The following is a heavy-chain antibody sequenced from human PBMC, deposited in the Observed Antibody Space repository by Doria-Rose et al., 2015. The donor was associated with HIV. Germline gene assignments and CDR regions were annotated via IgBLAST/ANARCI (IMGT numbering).Heavy chain of an antibody. CDR2: INHSGST. CDR3: ARGLLRGGWNDVDYYYGMDV. V-gene: IGHV4-34*01. CDR1: GGSFSGYY. J-gene: IGHJ6*02. D-gene: IGHD1-1*01. Sequence: QVQLQQWDAGLVKPSETLSLTCAVFGGSFSGYYWSWIRQPPGKGLEWTGEINHSGSTNYNTSLKSRVTISLDTSKNLFSLKLSSVTAADTAVYYCARGLLRGGWNDVDYYYGMDVWGQGTAVTVSS.